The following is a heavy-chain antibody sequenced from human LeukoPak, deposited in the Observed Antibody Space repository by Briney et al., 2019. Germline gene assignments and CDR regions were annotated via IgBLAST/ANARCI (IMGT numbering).Heavy chain of an antibody. CDR3: ARGGNYWPQWWFDP. CDR1: GDSVSTNSVA. J-gene: IGHJ5*02. D-gene: IGHD1-26*01. Sequence: SQTLSLICAISGDSVSTNSVAWNWIRQSPSRGLEWLGRTSYRSKWYNDYAVSVKSRITITPDTSKNQFSLQLNSVTPADTAVYYCARGGNYWPQWWFDPWGRGTLVSVSS. V-gene: IGHV6-1*01. CDR2: TSYRSKWYN.